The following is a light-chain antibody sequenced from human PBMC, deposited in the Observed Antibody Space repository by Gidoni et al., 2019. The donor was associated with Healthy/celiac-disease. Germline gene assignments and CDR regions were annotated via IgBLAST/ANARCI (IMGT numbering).Light chain of an antibody. CDR3: QQYNSYSGA. CDR1: QSSSSW. Sequence: DIQMTQSPSTLSASVGDRVTITCRASQSSSSWLAWYQQKPGKAPKLLLYKASSLESGVPSRFSGSGSGTEFTLTISSLQPDDFATYYCQQYNSYSGAFXGXTKVEIK. J-gene: IGKJ4*01. CDR2: KAS. V-gene: IGKV1-5*03.